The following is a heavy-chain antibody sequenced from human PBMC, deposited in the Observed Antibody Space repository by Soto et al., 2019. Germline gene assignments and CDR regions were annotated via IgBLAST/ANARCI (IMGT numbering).Heavy chain of an antibody. D-gene: IGHD3-22*01. CDR3: ARASRFGDSSGYYPYYFDY. CDR2: TRNKANSYTT. J-gene: IGHJ4*02. Sequence: GGSLRLSCAASGFTFSDHYMDWVRQAPGKGLEWVGRTRNKANSYTTEYAASVKGRFTISRDDSKNSLYLQMNSLKTEDTAVYYCARASRFGDSSGYYPYYFDYWGQGTLVTVSS. CDR1: GFTFSDHY. V-gene: IGHV3-72*01.